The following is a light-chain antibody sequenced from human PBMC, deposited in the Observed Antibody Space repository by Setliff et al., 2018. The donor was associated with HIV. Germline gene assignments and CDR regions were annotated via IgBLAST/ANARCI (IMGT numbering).Light chain of an antibody. CDR1: SSDVGAYNY. Sequence: SALAQPASVSGSPGQSITISCTGTSSDVGAYNYVSWYQQHPGKAPKLMIYEVSNRPSWISNRFSGSKSGNTASLTISGLQAEDEADYYCSSYTSSSTPYVFGTGTKVTVL. CDR3: SSYTSSSTPYV. J-gene: IGLJ1*01. CDR2: EVS. V-gene: IGLV2-14*01.